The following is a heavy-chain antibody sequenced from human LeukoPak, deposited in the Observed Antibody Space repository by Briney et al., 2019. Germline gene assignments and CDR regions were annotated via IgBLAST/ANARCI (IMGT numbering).Heavy chain of an antibody. CDR1: GYTFTGYY. CDR3: ARVNYFDSSGYFYEEF. D-gene: IGHD3-22*01. CDR2: ISPSGGST. V-gene: IGHV1-46*01. J-gene: IGHJ4*02. Sequence: ASVKVSCKASGYTFTGYYMHWVRQAPGQGPEWMGVISPSGGSTTYAQKFQGRVTLTRDMSTGTDYLELSSLRSEDTAVYYCARVNYFDSSGYFYEEFWGQGTLVTVSS.